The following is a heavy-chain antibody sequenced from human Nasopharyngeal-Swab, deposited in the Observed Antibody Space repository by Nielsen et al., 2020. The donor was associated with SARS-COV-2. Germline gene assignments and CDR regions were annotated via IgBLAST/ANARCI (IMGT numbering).Heavy chain of an antibody. CDR1: GFTFISYG. V-gene: IGHV3-30*18. Sequence: GGSLRLSCAASGFTFISYGMHWVRQGPGKGLEWVAVISHDGSNKYYVDSVKGRFTISRDDSKNTLYLQMNSLRAEDTAVYYCAKGKYYYDTSGFYPFDYWGQGTLVTVSS. CDR3: AKGKYYYDTSGFYPFDY. CDR2: ISHDGSNK. D-gene: IGHD3-22*01. J-gene: IGHJ4*02.